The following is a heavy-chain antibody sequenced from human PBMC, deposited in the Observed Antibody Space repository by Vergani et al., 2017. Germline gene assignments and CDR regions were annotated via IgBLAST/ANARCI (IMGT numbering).Heavy chain of an antibody. Sequence: QVQLVESGGGVVQPGRSLRLSCAASGFTFSSYAMHWVRQAPGKGLGWVAVISYDGSNKYYADSVKGRFTISRDNSKNTLYLQMNSLRAEDTALYHCARAGDGSGWSDPNFDYWGQGTLVTVSS. V-gene: IGHV3-30*07. CDR3: ARAGDGSGWSDPNFDY. J-gene: IGHJ4*02. D-gene: IGHD6-19*01. CDR2: ISYDGSNK. CDR1: GFTFSSYA.